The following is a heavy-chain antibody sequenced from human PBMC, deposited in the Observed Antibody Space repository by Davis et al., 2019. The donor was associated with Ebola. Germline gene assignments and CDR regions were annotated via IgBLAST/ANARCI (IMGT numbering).Heavy chain of an antibody. CDR2: IYHSGTT. Sequence: SETLSLTCTVSGYSISSGYYWGWIRQPPGKGLQWIGNIYHSGTTYYNPSLKSRVTISVDSSRNQFSLRLSSVTAADTAVYYCARGPTGFGLNYNWFDPWGQGTLVTVSS. V-gene: IGHV4-38-2*02. D-gene: IGHD3/OR15-3a*01. J-gene: IGHJ5*02. CDR3: ARGPTGFGLNYNWFDP. CDR1: GYSISSGYY.